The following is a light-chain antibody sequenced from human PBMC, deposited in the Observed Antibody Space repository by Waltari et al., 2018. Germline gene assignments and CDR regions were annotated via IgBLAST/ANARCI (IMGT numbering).Light chain of an antibody. CDR1: SLRSYY. CDR3: NSRDSSGNHLEV. J-gene: IGLJ2*01. CDR2: GKN. V-gene: IGLV3-19*01. Sequence: SELTQDPAVSVALGQTVRITCQGDSLRSYYASWYQQKPGQAPVLVIYGKNTRPSGIPDRFSGSSSGNTASLTITGAQAEDEADYYCNSRDSSGNHLEVFGGGTKLTVL.